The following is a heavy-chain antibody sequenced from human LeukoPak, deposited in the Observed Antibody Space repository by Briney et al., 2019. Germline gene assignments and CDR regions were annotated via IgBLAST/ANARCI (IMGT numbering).Heavy chain of an antibody. CDR1: GFTFSSYA. J-gene: IGHJ4*02. D-gene: IGHD2-21*02. V-gene: IGHV3-23*01. CDR2: ISGSGGST. Sequence: GGSLRLSCAASGFTFSSYAMSWVRQAPGKGLEWVSAISGSGGSTYYADSVKGRFTISRDNSKNTLYLQMNSLRAEDTAVYYCAKAPTMAVAYCGGDCYSSSEYYFDYWGQGTLVTVSS. CDR3: AKAPTMAVAYCGGDCYSSSEYYFDY.